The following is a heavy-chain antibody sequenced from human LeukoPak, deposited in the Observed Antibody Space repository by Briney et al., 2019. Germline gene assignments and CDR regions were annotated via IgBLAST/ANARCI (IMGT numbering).Heavy chain of an antibody. D-gene: IGHD6-25*01. CDR2: IIPILGIA. V-gene: IGHV1-69*04. J-gene: IGHJ4*02. Sequence: SVKVSCKASGGTFSSYAISWVRQAPGQGLEWMGRIIPILGIANYAQKSQGRVTITADKSTSTAYMELSSLRSEDTAVYYCARESDSSGIDYWGQGTLVTVSS. CDR1: GGTFSSYA. CDR3: ARESDSSGIDY.